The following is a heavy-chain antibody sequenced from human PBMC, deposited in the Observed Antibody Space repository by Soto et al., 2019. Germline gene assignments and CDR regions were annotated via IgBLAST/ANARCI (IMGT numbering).Heavy chain of an antibody. CDR2: IYHSGST. CDR3: ARVGCSSTSGFDY. J-gene: IGHJ4*02. Sequence: SETLSLTCAVSGGSISSSNWWSWVRQPPGKGLEGIGEIYHSGSTNYTPSLKSRVTISVDKTKNQFSLKLSSVTAADTAVYYCARVGCSSTSGFDYWGQGTLVTVSS. V-gene: IGHV4-4*02. CDR1: GGSISSSNW. D-gene: IGHD2-2*01.